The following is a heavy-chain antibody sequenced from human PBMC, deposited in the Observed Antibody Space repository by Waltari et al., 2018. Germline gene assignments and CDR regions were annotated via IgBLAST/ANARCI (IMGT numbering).Heavy chain of an antibody. CDR2: IRSKAYGGTT. CDR3: TIAAPGGFDY. Sequence: EVQLVESGVGLVQLGRSLRLACTGSGFTFGDYAMRWFRQAPGKGLEWVGFIRSKAYGGTTEYAASVKGRFTISRDDSKSIAYLQMNSLKTEDTAVYYCTIAAPGGFDYWGQGTLVTVS. V-gene: IGHV3-49*03. J-gene: IGHJ4*02. CDR1: GFTFGDYA. D-gene: IGHD3-16*01.